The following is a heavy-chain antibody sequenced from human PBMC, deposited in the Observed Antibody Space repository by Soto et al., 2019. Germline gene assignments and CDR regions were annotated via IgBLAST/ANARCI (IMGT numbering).Heavy chain of an antibody. CDR1: GYTFTTYV. CDR2: ISSYNGVT. J-gene: IGHJ4*02. Sequence: ASVKVSCKASGYTFTTYVISWVRQAPGQGLEWMGWISSYNGVTNYAQKLQGRVTLTIDSSTSTAYMEVRSLSSDDTAVYYCARDHGRHGTFDYWGQGTPVTVSS. CDR3: ARDHGRHGTFDY. V-gene: IGHV1-18*04.